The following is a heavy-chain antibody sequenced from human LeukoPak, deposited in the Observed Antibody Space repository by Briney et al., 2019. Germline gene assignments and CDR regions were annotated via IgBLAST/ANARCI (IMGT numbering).Heavy chain of an antibody. Sequence: SETLSLTCAVYGGSFSNYYYSWIRQPPGKGLEWIGEINHSGSTNYNPSLKSRVTMSVDTSKNQFSLNLSSVTAADAAVYYCARGVGWLHTMTYYYYYMDVWGKGTPVTVSS. CDR2: INHSGST. D-gene: IGHD1-26*01. J-gene: IGHJ6*03. CDR3: ARGVGWLHTMTYYYYYMDV. V-gene: IGHV4-34*01. CDR1: GGSFSNYY.